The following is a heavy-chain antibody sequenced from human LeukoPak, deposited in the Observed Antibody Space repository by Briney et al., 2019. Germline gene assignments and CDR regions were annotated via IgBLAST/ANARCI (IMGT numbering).Heavy chain of an antibody. V-gene: IGHV3-21*01. CDR2: ITSSSGNI. J-gene: IGHJ5*02. D-gene: IGHD3-9*01. CDR1: GFTFSSYS. Sequence: GGSLRLSCAASGFTFSSYSMNWVRLAPGKGLEWVSSITSSSGNIYYSDSVRGRFTVSRDNAKNSLYLQMNSLIAEDSAVYYCVRIPNNAGFPNWFDPWGQGTLVSVSS. CDR3: VRIPNNAGFPNWFDP.